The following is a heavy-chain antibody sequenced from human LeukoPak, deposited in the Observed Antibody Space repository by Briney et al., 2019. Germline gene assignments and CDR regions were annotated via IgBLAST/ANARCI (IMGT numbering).Heavy chain of an antibody. CDR3: ARLGSDFPRDCSGSSCYSNNYFDY. J-gene: IGHJ4*02. V-gene: IGHV5-51*01. D-gene: IGHD2-15*01. CDR2: IYPGDSDT. Sequence: GESLKISCKGSGYSFTSYWIGWVRQMPGKGLEWMGIIYPGDSDTRYSPFFQGQVTISADKSITTAYLQWSSLEASDTAMYYCARLGSDFPRDCSGSSCYSNNYFDYWGQGTLVTVSS. CDR1: GYSFTSYW.